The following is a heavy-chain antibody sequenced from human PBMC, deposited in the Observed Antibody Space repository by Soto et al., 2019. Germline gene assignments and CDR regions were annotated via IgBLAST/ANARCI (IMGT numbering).Heavy chain of an antibody. J-gene: IGHJ5*02. CDR2: IYYSGST. Sequence: PSETLSLTCTVSGGSISSYYWSWIRQPPGKGLEWIGYIYYSGSTNYNPSLKSQVTISVDTSKNQFSLKLSSVTAADTAVYYCARDGSYYYDSSGYQNWFDPWGQGTLVTVSS. V-gene: IGHV4-59*01. CDR3: ARDGSYYYDSSGYQNWFDP. D-gene: IGHD3-22*01. CDR1: GGSISSYY.